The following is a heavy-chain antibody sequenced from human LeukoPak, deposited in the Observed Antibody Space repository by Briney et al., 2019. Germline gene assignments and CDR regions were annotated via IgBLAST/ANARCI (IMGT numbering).Heavy chain of an antibody. J-gene: IGHJ4*02. CDR3: ASSQDYYDNSGHLFHY. V-gene: IGHV5-51*01. Sequence: GEALTISCKGSGYRSVKYWIAWVRQLPGKGLEWMGTIYPGDSDTRFSPSFRGLVTFSADKSTTTAYLQRDTLKASDTAMYYCASSQDYYDNSGHLFHYWGQGTLVTVSS. CDR2: IYPGDSDT. CDR1: GYRSVKYW. D-gene: IGHD3-22*01.